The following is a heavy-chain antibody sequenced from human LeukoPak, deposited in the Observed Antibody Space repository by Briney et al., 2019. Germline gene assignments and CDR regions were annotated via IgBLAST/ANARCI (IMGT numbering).Heavy chain of an antibody. CDR3: ARDRLVKKRYCSGGSCQNWFDP. D-gene: IGHD2-15*01. J-gene: IGHJ5*02. CDR1: GYTFTSYD. Sequence: ASVKVSCKASGYTFTSYDINWVRQATGQGLEWMGWMNPNSGNTDYAQKFQGRVTITRKTSISTAYMELSRLRSDDTAVYYCARDRLVKKRYCSGGSCQNWFDPWGQGTLVTVSS. CDR2: MNPNSGNT. V-gene: IGHV1-8*03.